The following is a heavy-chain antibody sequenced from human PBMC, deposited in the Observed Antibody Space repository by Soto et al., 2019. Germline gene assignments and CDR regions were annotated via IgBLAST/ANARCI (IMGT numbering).Heavy chain of an antibody. Sequence: QVQLVQSGAEVKKPGSSVKVSCKTSGVTFSAYALSWVRQAPGQGLEWMGGFIPIFGTANYAQKFQGRITITADGSTTTAYMELSSLRSEDTAVYFCARPSRGSSNSAMDVWGQGTTVTVSS. CDR3: ARPSRGSSNSAMDV. J-gene: IGHJ6*02. CDR2: FIPIFGTA. D-gene: IGHD6-6*01. CDR1: GVTFSAYA. V-gene: IGHV1-69*12.